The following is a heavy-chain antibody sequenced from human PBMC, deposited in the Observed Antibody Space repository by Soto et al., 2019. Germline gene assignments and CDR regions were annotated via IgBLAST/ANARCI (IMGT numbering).Heavy chain of an antibody. CDR1: GYAFSTYG. J-gene: IGHJ5*02. Sequence: QVQLVQSATEVKKPGASVKVSCKSSGYAFSTYGISWVRQAPGQGLEWMAWISAYNGDSNYAQHLQDRVTLTTDTSTSTAYMELRSLRSDDTAVYFCARSSGTSYIWFDPWGQGTLVILSP. V-gene: IGHV1-18*01. D-gene: IGHD1-26*01. CDR2: ISAYNGDS. CDR3: ARSSGTSYIWFDP.